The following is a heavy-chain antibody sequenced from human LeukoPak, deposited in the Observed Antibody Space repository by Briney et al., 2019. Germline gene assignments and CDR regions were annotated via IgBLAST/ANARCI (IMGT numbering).Heavy chain of an antibody. CDR3: ARTTSFTASGYDY. Sequence: GASVKVSCEASGYTFTDYHINWVRQATGQGLEWMGWINPNSGDRGYAQKFQGRVTITRDTSITTAYMDLSSLRSEDTAVYFFARTTSFTASGYDYWGQGTLVTVSS. J-gene: IGHJ4*02. CDR2: INPNSGDR. V-gene: IGHV1-8*03. CDR1: GYTFTDYH. D-gene: IGHD6-25*01.